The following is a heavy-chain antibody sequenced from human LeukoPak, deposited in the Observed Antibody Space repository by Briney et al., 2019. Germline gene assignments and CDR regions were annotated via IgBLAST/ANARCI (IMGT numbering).Heavy chain of an antibody. Sequence: GGSLRLSCTASGFTFGDYAMSWFRQAPGKGLEWVAVIWYDGSNKYYADSVKGRFTISRDNSKNTLYLQMNSLRAEDTAVYYCARDSLLRSSSFFDYWGQGTLVTVSS. D-gene: IGHD6-13*01. CDR2: IWYDGSNK. V-gene: IGHV3-33*01. J-gene: IGHJ4*02. CDR1: GFTFGDYA. CDR3: ARDSLLRSSSFFDY.